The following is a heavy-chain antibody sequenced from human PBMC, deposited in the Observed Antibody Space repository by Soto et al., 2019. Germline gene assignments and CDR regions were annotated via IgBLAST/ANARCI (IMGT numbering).Heavy chain of an antibody. CDR1: VFTFKNSA. V-gene: IGHV3-23*01. J-gene: IGHJ4*02. D-gene: IGHD2-15*01. CDR2: ISGSGGDT. CDR3: AKEVL. Sequence: WWSLRLSCSASVFTFKNSALSWVRQAPGKGLEWVSAISGSGGDTYYADSVRGRFTISRDNSKSTLYLQMNSLRAEDTAVYYCAKEVLGGQGTLVTVSS.